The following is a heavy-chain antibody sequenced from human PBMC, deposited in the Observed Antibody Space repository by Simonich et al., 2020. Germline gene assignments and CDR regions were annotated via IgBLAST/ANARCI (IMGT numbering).Heavy chain of an antibody. CDR1: GYTFTGYS. CDR2: RKPNRGGK. Sequence: QVQLVQSGAEVKKPGASVKVSCKASGYTFTGYSMHWVRQAPGQGLAGMGWRKPNRGGKNEAQKFQGRGTMTRDTSISTAYMELSRLRSDDTAVYYCARGLLSGSYYAFDIWGQGTMVTVSS. D-gene: IGHD1-26*01. V-gene: IGHV1-2*02. CDR3: ARGLLSGSYYAFDI. J-gene: IGHJ3*02.